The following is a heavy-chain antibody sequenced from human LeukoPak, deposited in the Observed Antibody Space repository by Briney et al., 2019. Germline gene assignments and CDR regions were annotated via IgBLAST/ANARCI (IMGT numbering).Heavy chain of an antibody. V-gene: IGHV3-74*01. J-gene: IGHJ4*02. D-gene: IGHD2-2*01. CDR1: GFTFSSSR. Sequence: PGGSLRLSCAAYGFTFSSSRMHWVRQAPGKGLVWVSHIRTDGSSTTYADSVRGRFTISRDNAGNAVYLQMNGLRAEDTAVYYCATDGGYAADYWGQGVLVTVSS. CDR3: ATDGGYAADY. CDR2: IRTDGSST.